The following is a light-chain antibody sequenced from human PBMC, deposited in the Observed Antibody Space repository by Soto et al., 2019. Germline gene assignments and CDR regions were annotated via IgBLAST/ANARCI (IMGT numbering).Light chain of an antibody. J-gene: IGLJ1*01. Sequence: QSVLTQAPSVSGAPGQGVSLSCTGSTSNIGAPYDVHWYQHLPGTAPKLLIYGDNNRPSGVPDRFSGSKSGTSASLAIIRLQAEDEGDYYCQSYDLSLRNYVFGSGNKVTV. CDR2: GDN. V-gene: IGLV1-40*01. CDR3: QSYDLSLRNYV. CDR1: TSNIGAPYD.